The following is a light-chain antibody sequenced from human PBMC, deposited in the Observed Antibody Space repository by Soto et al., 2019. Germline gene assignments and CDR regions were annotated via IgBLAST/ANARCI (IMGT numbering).Light chain of an antibody. CDR2: YGS. V-gene: IGKV3-15*01. CDR3: QQFYTWPVT. J-gene: IGKJ4*01. CDR1: QGIRNH. Sequence: IVMTQSPATLSVSPGERVTLSCRASQGIRNHLAWYQHKPGQAPRLLISYGSAGATGIPARFSGSGSGTEFTLTINSLQSEDFAVYYCQQFYTWPVTFGGGTKVEIK.